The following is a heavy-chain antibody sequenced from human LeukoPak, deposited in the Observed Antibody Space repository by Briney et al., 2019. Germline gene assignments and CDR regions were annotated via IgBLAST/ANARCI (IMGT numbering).Heavy chain of an antibody. D-gene: IGHD3-22*01. J-gene: IGHJ1*01. CDR1: GFTFSSYA. CDR2: ISGSGGST. Sequence: PGGSLRLSCAASGFTFSSYAMSWVRQAPGRGLEWVAAISGSGGSTYYADSVKGRFTISRDNSKNTLYLQMNSLRAEDTAVDYCAKAYHYDSSGYYYVRYFQHWGQGTLVTVSS. V-gene: IGHV3-23*01. CDR3: AKAYHYDSSGYYYVRYFQH.